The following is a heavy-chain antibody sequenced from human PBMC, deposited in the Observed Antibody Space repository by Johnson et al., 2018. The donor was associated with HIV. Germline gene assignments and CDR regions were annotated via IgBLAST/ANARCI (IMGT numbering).Heavy chain of an antibody. CDR1: GFTLRSYG. Sequence: QMQLVESGGGVVQPGGSLRLSCAASGFTLRSYGMHWVRQAPGKGLEWVTFIRYDGSNKYYADSVKGRFTVSRDNSKNTLYLHMNSLKPEDTAVYYCAKDLVWNSGSYWDAFDVWGQGTKVTVSS. CDR2: IRYDGSNK. CDR3: AKDLVWNSGSYWDAFDV. D-gene: IGHD1-26*01. V-gene: IGHV3-30*02. J-gene: IGHJ3*01.